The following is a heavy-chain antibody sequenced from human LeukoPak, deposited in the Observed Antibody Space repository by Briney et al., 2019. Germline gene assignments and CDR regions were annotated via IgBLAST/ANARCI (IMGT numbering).Heavy chain of an antibody. CDR3: ARGDIVVVPAAGVYNWFDP. D-gene: IGHD2-2*01. CDR2: INPNSGGT. Sequence: ASVKVSCKASGYTFTGYYMHWVRQAPGQGLEWMGWINPNSGGTNYEQKLQGRVTMTRDTSISTAYMELSRLRSDDTAVYYCARGDIVVVPAAGVYNWFDPWGQGTLVTVSS. V-gene: IGHV1-2*02. CDR1: GYTFTGYY. J-gene: IGHJ5*02.